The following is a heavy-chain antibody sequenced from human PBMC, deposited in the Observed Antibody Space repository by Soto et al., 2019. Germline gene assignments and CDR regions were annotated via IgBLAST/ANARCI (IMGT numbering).Heavy chain of an antibody. J-gene: IGHJ6*02. Sequence: GASVKVSCKASGYTFTSYGISWARQAPGQGLEWMGWISAYNGNTNYAQKLQGRVTMTTDTSTSTAYMELRSLRSDDTAVYYCARDPTLTFGGVIVMNYYYGMDVWGQGTTVTVSS. CDR1: GYTFTSYG. CDR2: ISAYNGNT. D-gene: IGHD3-16*02. V-gene: IGHV1-18*04. CDR3: ARDPTLTFGGVIVMNYYYGMDV.